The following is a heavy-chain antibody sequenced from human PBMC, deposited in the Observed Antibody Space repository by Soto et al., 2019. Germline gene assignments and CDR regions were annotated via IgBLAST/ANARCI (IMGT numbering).Heavy chain of an antibody. CDR1: GGTFSSYS. Sequence: GASGKVSCKASGGTFSSYSISWVRQAPGQGLEWMGGIIPIFGTANYAQKFQGRVTITADESTSTAYMELSSLRSEDTAVYYCASFSGSYSNWFDPWGQGTLVTVSS. J-gene: IGHJ5*02. CDR3: ASFSGSYSNWFDP. V-gene: IGHV1-69*13. D-gene: IGHD1-26*01. CDR2: IIPIFGTA.